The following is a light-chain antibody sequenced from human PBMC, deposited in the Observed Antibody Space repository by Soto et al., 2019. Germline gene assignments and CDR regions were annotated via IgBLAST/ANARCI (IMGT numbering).Light chain of an antibody. Sequence: EIVMTQSPATLSVSPGERATLSCRASLSVSRNLAWYQQKPGQAPRLLIFDASTRANGIPARFSGSGSGTEFTLTITSLQSEDFAVYYCQQYNAWPRTFGQGTKVEIK. J-gene: IGKJ1*01. V-gene: IGKV3-15*01. CDR3: QQYNAWPRT. CDR2: DAS. CDR1: LSVSRN.